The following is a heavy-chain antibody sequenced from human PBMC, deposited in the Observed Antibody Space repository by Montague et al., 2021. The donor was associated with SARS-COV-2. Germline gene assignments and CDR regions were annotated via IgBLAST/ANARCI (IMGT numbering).Heavy chain of an antibody. CDR3: AKEVRGRIVVVIAIPYYHFDY. CDR1: GGSFSGYY. V-gene: IGHV4-34*01. Sequence: SETLSLTCAVYGGSFSGYYWSWIRQPPGKGLEWIGESNHSGSTNYYPSLKSRVTISVYTSKNQFSLKLNSVTAADTAVSYCAKEVRGRIVVVIAIPYYHFDYWGQGTLVTVSS. D-gene: IGHD2-21*01. J-gene: IGHJ4*02. CDR2: SNHSGST.